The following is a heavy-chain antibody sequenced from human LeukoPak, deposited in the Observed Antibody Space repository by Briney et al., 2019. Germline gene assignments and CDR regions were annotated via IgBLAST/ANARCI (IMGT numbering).Heavy chain of an antibody. V-gene: IGHV3-48*03. J-gene: IGHJ5*02. CDR1: GFTFSSYE. D-gene: IGHD2-2*01. CDR2: ISSSGSTI. CDR3: ARGPEVVPAALPQNNWFDP. Sequence: GGSLRLSCAASGFTFSSYEMNWVREAPGKGLGRGSYISSSGSTIYYADSVKGRFTISRDNAKNSLYLQMNSLRAEDTAVYYCARGPEVVPAALPQNNWFDPWGQGTLVTVSS.